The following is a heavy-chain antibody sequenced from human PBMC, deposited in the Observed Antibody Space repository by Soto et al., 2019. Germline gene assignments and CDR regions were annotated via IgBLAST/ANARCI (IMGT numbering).Heavy chain of an antibody. CDR2: IYSGGST. V-gene: IGHV3-53*01. J-gene: IGHJ4*02. CDR3: ARATRYFGSFDS. CDR1: GFSVSNNY. D-gene: IGHD3-3*01. Sequence: GGGLIQPGGSLRLSCAASGFSVSNNYMTWVRQAPGKGLEWVSIIYSGGSTYYSESVKGRTIISRDTSKNIVFLQVNSLRAEDTAVYFCARATRYFGSFDSWGQGTLVSVSS.